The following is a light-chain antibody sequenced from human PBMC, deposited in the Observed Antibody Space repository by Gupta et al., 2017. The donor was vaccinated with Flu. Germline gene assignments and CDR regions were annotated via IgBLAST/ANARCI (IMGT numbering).Light chain of an antibody. CDR2: DSS. J-gene: IGKJ2*01. V-gene: IGKV1-39*01. CDR3: QQSYNTPQT. CDR1: QRIRTS. Sequence: DTQMTQSPSSLSASVGDRVTITCRASQRIRTSLNWYQQRAGKAPKLLIYDSSTLESGVPPRFSGSGSGTDFTLTITSLQREDFATYYCQQSYNTPQTFGQRTKLEIK.